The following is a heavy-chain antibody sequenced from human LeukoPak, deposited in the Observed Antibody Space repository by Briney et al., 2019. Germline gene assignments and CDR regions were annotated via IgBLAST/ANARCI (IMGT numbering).Heavy chain of an antibody. CDR2: IYSGGST. CDR3: ATTLYGDCVHYYYGMDV. D-gene: IGHD4-17*01. V-gene: IGHV3-66*01. CDR1: GFTVSSNY. Sequence: SGGSLRLSCAASGFTVSSNYMSWVRQAPGKGLEWVSVIYSGGSTYYADSVKGRFTISRDNSKNTLYLQMNSLRAEDTAVYYCATTLYGDCVHYYYGMDVWGQGTTVTVSS. J-gene: IGHJ6*02.